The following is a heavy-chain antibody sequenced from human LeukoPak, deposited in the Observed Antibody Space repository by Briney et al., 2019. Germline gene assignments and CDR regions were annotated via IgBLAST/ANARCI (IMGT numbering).Heavy chain of an antibody. D-gene: IGHD3-10*01. V-gene: IGHV3-21*01. CDR1: GFTFSSYS. Sequence: GGSLRLSCAASGFTFSSYSMNWVRQAPGKGLEWVSSISSSSSYIYYADSVKGRFTIPRDNAENSLYLQMNSLRAEDTAVYYCARGGSWPLIGAFDIWGQGTMVTVSS. CDR2: ISSSSSYI. J-gene: IGHJ3*02. CDR3: ARGGSWPLIGAFDI.